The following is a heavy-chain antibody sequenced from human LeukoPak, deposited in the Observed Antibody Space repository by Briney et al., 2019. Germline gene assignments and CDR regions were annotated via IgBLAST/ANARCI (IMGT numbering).Heavy chain of an antibody. CDR1: GFTITNYW. V-gene: IGHV3-74*03. CDR3: ARDQTLNDYVLVSVGLNYYYYGMDV. CDR2: IHPDGSIT. Sequence: GSLRLSCVGSGFTITNYWMHWVRQAPGTGLVWVSRIHPDGSITTYADSVKGRFTISRDNAKNSLYLQMNSLRDEDTAVYYCARDQTLNDYVLVSVGLNYYYYGMDVWGQGTTVTVSS. D-gene: IGHD4-17*01. J-gene: IGHJ6*02.